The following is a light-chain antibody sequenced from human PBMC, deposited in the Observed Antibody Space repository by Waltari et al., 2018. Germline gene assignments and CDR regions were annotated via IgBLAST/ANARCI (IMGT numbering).Light chain of an antibody. CDR2: EAS. V-gene: IGKV3-15*01. Sequence: EVVMTQSPATLSLFPGERVTLSCRASQSVASNLAWYQQTPGQAPRLLIYEASTRATGVSARFRGSGSGTEFTLTISSLQSEDSAVYYCQQYNRWPPITFGQGTRLEIK. CDR1: QSVASN. CDR3: QQYNRWPPIT. J-gene: IGKJ5*01.